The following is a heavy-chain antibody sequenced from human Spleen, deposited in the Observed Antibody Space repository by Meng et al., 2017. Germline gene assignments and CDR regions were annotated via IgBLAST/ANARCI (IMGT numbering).Heavy chain of an antibody. V-gene: IGHV3-21*01. CDR1: GFTFSKYD. J-gene: IGHJ4*02. CDR2: ITSSSSHI. Sequence: VELVEPVGGLVKAGGSLRLSCSASGFTFSKYDIYWVRQTPEKRLEWVASITSSSSHIYYAYSVRVRFTISRYNAKNSLFLQLNSLSAEDTAAYDCACETGTYFDFWGQGTLVTVSS. D-gene: IGHD6-13*01. CDR3: ACETGTYFDF.